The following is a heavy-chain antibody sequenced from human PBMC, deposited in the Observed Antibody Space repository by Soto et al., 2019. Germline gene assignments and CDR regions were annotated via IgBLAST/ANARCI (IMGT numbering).Heavy chain of an antibody. Sequence: QVQLVESGGGVVQPGRSLRLSCAASGFTFSSYGMHWVRQAPGKGLEWVAVISYDGSNKYYADSVKGRFTISRDNSKNTLYLQINSLRAEDTAVYYCAKGRGMVVDFFDYWGQGTLVTVSS. V-gene: IGHV3-30*18. J-gene: IGHJ4*02. D-gene: IGHD3-16*01. CDR3: AKGRGMVVDFFDY. CDR2: ISYDGSNK. CDR1: GFTFSSYG.